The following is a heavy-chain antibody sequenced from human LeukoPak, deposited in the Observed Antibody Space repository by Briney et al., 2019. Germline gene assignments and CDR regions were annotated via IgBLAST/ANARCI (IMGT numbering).Heavy chain of an antibody. CDR3: ARGSGYSYGYFQH. Sequence: PGGSLRLSCAASGFTFSTYEINWVRQAPGKGLEWVSYTTTGGSTIYYADSVKGRFTISRDNAKNSLYLQMNSLRAEDTAVYYCARGSGYSYGYFQHWGQGTLVTVSS. D-gene: IGHD5-18*01. J-gene: IGHJ1*01. CDR1: GFTFSTYE. CDR2: TTTGGSTI. V-gene: IGHV3-48*03.